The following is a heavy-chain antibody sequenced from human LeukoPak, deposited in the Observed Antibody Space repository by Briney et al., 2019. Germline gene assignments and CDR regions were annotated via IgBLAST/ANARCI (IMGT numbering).Heavy chain of an antibody. J-gene: IGHJ3*01. CDR1: VFTFSTYS. CDR3: AKAEWEPLEVDAFDV. Sequence: GGSLRLSCAPSVFTFSTYSMSWVRQAPGKGLEWVSAISGSGGSTYYADSVKGRFTISRDNSKNTLYLQMNSLRAEDTAVYYCAKAEWEPLEVDAFDVWGQGTMVTVSS. CDR2: ISGSGGST. D-gene: IGHD1-26*01. V-gene: IGHV3-23*01.